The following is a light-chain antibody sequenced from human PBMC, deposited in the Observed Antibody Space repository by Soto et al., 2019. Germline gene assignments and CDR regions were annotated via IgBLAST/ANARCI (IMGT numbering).Light chain of an antibody. CDR1: SSDVGGYNY. V-gene: IGLV2-14*01. J-gene: IGLJ1*01. CDR2: DVS. CDR3: SSYTSSSSYV. Sequence: QSALTQPASVSGSPGQSITISCTGTSSDVGGYNYVSWYQQHPGKAPKLMIYDVSNWPSGVSNRFSGSKSGNTASLTISGLQAEDEADYYCSSYTSSSSYVFGTGTQLTVL.